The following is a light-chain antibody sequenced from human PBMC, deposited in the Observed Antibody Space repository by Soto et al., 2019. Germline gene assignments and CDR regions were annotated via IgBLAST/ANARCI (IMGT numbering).Light chain of an antibody. CDR1: QSIGSW. J-gene: IGKJ1*01. CDR3: HQYNTYLWT. CDR2: KAS. Sequence: DIQMTQSPSTLSASVGDRVIIVCRASQSIGSWLAWYQQKPGKAPKLLIYKASSLESGVPSRFSGSGSGTEFTLTIRSLQPDDFDTYYCHQYNTYLWTLGQGGKVDIK. V-gene: IGKV1-5*03.